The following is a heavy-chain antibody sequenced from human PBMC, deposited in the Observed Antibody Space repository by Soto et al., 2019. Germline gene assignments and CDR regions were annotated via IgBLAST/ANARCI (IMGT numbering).Heavy chain of an antibody. CDR1: GYTFTSYD. CDR3: ARGGQYSGYDNFDY. D-gene: IGHD5-12*01. Sequence: ASVKVSCKASGYTFTSYDINWVRQATGQGLEWMGWMNPNSGNTGYAQKFQGRVTMTRNTSISTAYMELSSLRSEDTAVYYCARGGQYSGYDNFDYWGQGTLVTVSS. CDR2: MNPNSGNT. V-gene: IGHV1-8*01. J-gene: IGHJ4*02.